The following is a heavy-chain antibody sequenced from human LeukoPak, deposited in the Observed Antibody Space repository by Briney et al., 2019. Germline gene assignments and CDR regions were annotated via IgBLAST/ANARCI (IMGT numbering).Heavy chain of an antibody. J-gene: IGHJ4*02. Sequence: ASVKVSCKASGGTFSSYAISWVRQATGQGLEWMGWMNPNSGNTGYAQKFQGRVTMTRNTSISTAYMELSSLRSEDTAVYYCARPHFPHYDYVWGSPRVFDYWGQGTLVTVSS. V-gene: IGHV1-8*02. CDR2: MNPNSGNT. D-gene: IGHD3-16*01. CDR3: ARPHFPHYDYVWGSPRVFDY. CDR1: GGTFSSYA.